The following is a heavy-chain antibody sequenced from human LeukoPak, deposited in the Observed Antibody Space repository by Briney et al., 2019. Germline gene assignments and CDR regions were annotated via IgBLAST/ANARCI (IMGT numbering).Heavy chain of an antibody. CDR2: IIPIFGTA. CDR3: ARGYYDILTGYYLFDY. CDR1: GGTFSSYA. J-gene: IGHJ4*02. Sequence: SVKVSCKASGGTFSSYAISWVQQAPGQGLEWMGRIIPIFGTANYAQKFQGRVTITTDESTSTAYMELSSLRSEDTAVYYCARGYYDILTGYYLFDYWGQGTLVTVSS. V-gene: IGHV1-69*05. D-gene: IGHD3-9*01.